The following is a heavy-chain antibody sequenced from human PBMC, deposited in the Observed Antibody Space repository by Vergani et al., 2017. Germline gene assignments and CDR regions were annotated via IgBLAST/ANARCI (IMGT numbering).Heavy chain of an antibody. CDR3: ARVGTSSNRDYFDY. CDR1: GGSFRDHV. Sequence: QVLLVQSGAEVKRPGSSVKLSCKTSGGSFRDHVISWVRQAPGRGLEWLGGFKPAFDTAESAESFQNRVFLSADESTSTVYMELTSLRSDDTAVYYCARVGTSSNRDYFDYWGQGTLVTVSS. V-gene: IGHV1-69*01. J-gene: IGHJ4*02. D-gene: IGHD2-2*01. CDR2: FKPAFDTA.